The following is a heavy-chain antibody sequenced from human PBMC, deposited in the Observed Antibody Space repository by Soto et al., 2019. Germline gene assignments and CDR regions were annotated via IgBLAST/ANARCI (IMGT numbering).Heavy chain of an antibody. D-gene: IGHD2-2*01. CDR1: GFTFSSYG. Sequence: PGGSLRLSCAASGFTFSSYGMHWVRQAPGKGLEWVALIWFDGSDKYYTDSVKGRFTISRDNSKNTLYLQMNSLRAEDTAIYYCARLYCSSSSCYSVGAFDIRGQGTVVTVS. J-gene: IGHJ3*02. V-gene: IGHV3-33*01. CDR2: IWFDGSDK. CDR3: ARLYCSSSSCYSVGAFDI.